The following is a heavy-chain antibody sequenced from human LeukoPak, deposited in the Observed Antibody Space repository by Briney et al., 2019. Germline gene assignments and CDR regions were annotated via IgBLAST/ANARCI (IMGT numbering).Heavy chain of an antibody. D-gene: IGHD4-23*01. V-gene: IGHV7-4-1*02. CDR3: ARESDYGGTS. Sequence: ASVKVYCKASGYTFCSYAMKCVRQAPGQGLELMGWINTNTGNPTYAQGFTGRFVFSLDTSVSTAYLQISSLKAEDTAVYYCARESDYGGTSWGQGTLVTVSS. CDR1: GYTFCSYA. J-gene: IGHJ5*02. CDR2: INTNTGNP.